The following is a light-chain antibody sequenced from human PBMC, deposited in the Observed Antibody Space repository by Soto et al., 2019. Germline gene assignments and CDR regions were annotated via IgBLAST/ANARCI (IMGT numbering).Light chain of an antibody. V-gene: IGKV1-39*01. J-gene: IGKJ5*01. CDR1: QDISNY. CDR3: QQIHSIPIT. CDR2: AAS. Sequence: IEVTQSTSSLSASVGDRVTITCQASQDISNYLNWYQQKPGKPPNLLIYAASSLQSGVPSRFSGSGSGTHFTLTISSLQAEDFATYYCQQIHSIPITFGQGTRLEIK.